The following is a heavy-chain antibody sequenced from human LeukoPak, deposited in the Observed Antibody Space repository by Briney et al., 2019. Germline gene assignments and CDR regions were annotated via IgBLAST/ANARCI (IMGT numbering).Heavy chain of an antibody. J-gene: IGHJ4*02. V-gene: IGHV3-7*01. CDR2: IKQDGSEK. D-gene: IGHD6-19*01. Sequence: PGGSLRLSCAASGFGFSDYYMSWVRQAPGKGLEWVANIKQDGSEKYYLDSVKGRFTISRDNAENSLYLQMNSLRAEDTAVYYCATEASSGLEDWGQGILVTVSS. CDR1: GFGFSDYY. CDR3: ATEASSGLED.